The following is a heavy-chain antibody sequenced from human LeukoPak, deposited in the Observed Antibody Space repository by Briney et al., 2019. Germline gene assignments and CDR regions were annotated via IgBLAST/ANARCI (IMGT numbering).Heavy chain of an antibody. CDR1: GGSISSYY. CDR2: IYYSGST. Sequence: SETLSLTCTVSGGSISSYYWSWIRQPPGKGLEWIGYIYYSGSTNYNPSLKSRVTISVDTSKNQFSLKLSSVTAADTAVYYCARVLVIEYYYDSSGYFDYWGQGTLVTVSS. D-gene: IGHD3-22*01. J-gene: IGHJ4*02. CDR3: ARVLVIEYYYDSSGYFDY. V-gene: IGHV4-59*01.